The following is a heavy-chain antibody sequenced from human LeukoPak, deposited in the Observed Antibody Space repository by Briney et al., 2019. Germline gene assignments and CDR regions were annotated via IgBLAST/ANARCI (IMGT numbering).Heavy chain of an antibody. CDR2: IIPIFGTA. J-gene: IGHJ5*02. V-gene: IGHV1-69*13. CDR1: GGTFSSYA. D-gene: IGHD3-3*01. Sequence: ASVKVSCKASGGTFSSYAISWVRQAPGQGLEWMGGIIPIFGTANYAQKFQGRVTITADESTSTAYMELSSLRSEDTAVYYCAREGSGPTQNWFDPWGQGTLVTVSS. CDR3: AREGSGPTQNWFDP.